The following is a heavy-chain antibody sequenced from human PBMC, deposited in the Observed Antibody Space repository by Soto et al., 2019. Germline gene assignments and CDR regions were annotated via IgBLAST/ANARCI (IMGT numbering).Heavy chain of an antibody. V-gene: IGHV1-24*01. CDR1: GYTLTELS. J-gene: IGHJ4*02. Sequence: ASMKVSCKVSGYTLTELSMHWVRQAPGKGLEWMGGFDPEDGETIYAQKFQGRVTMTEDTSTDTAYMELSSLRSEDTAVYYCATRPPYSGSYYYFDYWGQGTLVTVSS. D-gene: IGHD1-26*01. CDR3: ATRPPYSGSYYYFDY. CDR2: FDPEDGET.